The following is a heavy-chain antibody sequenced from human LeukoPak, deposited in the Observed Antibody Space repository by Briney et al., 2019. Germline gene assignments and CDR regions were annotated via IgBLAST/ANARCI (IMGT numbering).Heavy chain of an antibody. CDR2: ISDSGGGT. Sequence: ETLSLTCTVSDGSISSYYWSWVRQAPGKGLEWVSGISDSGGGTYYADSVKGRFTISRDNSKNTLYLQMNRLTTEDTAVYYCAKGTPGRVFYFDYWGQGTLVTASS. J-gene: IGHJ4*02. D-gene: IGHD3-10*01. V-gene: IGHV3-23*01. CDR1: DGSISSYY. CDR3: AKGTPGRVFYFDY.